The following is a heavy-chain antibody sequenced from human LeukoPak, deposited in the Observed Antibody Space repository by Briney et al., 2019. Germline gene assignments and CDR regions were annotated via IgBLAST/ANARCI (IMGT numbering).Heavy chain of an antibody. V-gene: IGHV3-30-3*01. J-gene: IGHJ4*02. D-gene: IGHD3-10*01. CDR3: ARDGRKMVRGVIRGWADY. CDR1: GFTFSSYA. CDR2: ISYDGSNK. Sequence: PGGSLRLSCAASGFTFSSYAMHWVRQAPGKGLEWVAVISYDGSNKYYADSVKGRFTISRDNSKNTLYLQMNSLRAEDTAVYYCARDGRKMVRGVIRGWADYWGQGTLVTVSS.